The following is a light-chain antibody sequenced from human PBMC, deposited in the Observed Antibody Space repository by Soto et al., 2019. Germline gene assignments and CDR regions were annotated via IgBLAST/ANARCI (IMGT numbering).Light chain of an antibody. Sequence: ESVLTQSPGTLSLSPGERATLSCRASQSVSSSYLAWYQQKPGQAPRLLIYGASSRATRIPDRFSGSGSGTDFTLTISRLVPEVFAVYYCQQYGSSPTTFGPGTXLAIK. J-gene: IGKJ5*01. CDR1: QSVSSSY. CDR3: QQYGSSPTT. CDR2: GAS. V-gene: IGKV3-20*01.